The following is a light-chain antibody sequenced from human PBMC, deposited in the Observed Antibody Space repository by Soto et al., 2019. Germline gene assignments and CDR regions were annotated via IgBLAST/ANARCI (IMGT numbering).Light chain of an antibody. CDR3: CSYAGSSTWV. V-gene: IGLV2-23*01. CDR1: SSDVGTYNL. J-gene: IGLJ3*02. Sequence: QSALTQPASVSGSPGQSITNSCTGTSSDVGTYNLVSWYQHHPGKAPKLMIYEANKRPSGVSNRFFGSKSGNTASLTISGLQTEDEAHYYCCSYAGSSTWVFGGGTKLTVL. CDR2: EAN.